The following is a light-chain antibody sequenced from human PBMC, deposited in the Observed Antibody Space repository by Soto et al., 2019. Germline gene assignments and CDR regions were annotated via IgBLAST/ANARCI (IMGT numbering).Light chain of an antibody. V-gene: IGKV3-11*01. J-gene: IGKJ4*01. Sequence: EIVLTQSPATLSLSPGERATLSCRASQSVSSYLAWYQQKPGQAPRLLIYDASNRATGIPARFSGSESGTDFTLTISRLEPEECAVYYGQQRSNWPPLTFGGGTKVEIK. CDR3: QQRSNWPPLT. CDR2: DAS. CDR1: QSVSSY.